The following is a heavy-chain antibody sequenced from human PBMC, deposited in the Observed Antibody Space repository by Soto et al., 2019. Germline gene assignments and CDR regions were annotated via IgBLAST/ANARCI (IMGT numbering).Heavy chain of an antibody. D-gene: IGHD3-22*01. V-gene: IGHV1-46*01. J-gene: IGHJ5*02. CDR1: GYTFTNNW. Sequence: QVQLVQSGAEVKKPGASVKVSCKASGYTFTNNWIHWVRQAPGQGLEWMGVVNPSGGATVYAQRFQGRVPMTRDTSTRTVYMDLSGLRSEDTAVYYCARDHSDGSSGYRYWWFDPWGQGTLVAVSS. CDR2: VNPSGGAT. CDR3: ARDHSDGSSGYRYWWFDP.